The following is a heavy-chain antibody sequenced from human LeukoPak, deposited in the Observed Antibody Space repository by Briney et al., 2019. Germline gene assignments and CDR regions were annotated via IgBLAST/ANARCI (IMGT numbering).Heavy chain of an antibody. J-gene: IGHJ1*01. CDR1: GFTFSSYA. CDR3: AKDRKYYYDSSGYFPAEYFQH. D-gene: IGHD3-22*01. V-gene: IGHV3-23*01. Sequence: GSLRLSCAASGFTFSSYAMSWVRQAPGKGLEWVSAISGSGGSTYYADSVKGRFTISRDNSKNTLYLQMNSLRAEDTAVYYCAKDRKYYYDSSGYFPAEYFQHWGQGTLVTVSS. CDR2: ISGSGGST.